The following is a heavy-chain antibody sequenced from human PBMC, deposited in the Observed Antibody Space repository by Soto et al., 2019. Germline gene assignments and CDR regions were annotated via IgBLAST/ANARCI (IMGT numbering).Heavy chain of an antibody. D-gene: IGHD3-22*01. CDR1: GYTFTSYG. Sequence: ASVKVSCKASGYTFTSYGISWVRQAPGQGLEWMGWISAYNGNTNYAQKLQGRVTMTTDTSTSTAYMELRSLRSDDTAVYYCARDGRYYYDSSGYFNPPKSTLPTYGMDVWGQGTTVTVSS. CDR2: ISAYNGNT. V-gene: IGHV1-18*01. J-gene: IGHJ6*02. CDR3: ARDGRYYYDSSGYFNPPKSTLPTYGMDV.